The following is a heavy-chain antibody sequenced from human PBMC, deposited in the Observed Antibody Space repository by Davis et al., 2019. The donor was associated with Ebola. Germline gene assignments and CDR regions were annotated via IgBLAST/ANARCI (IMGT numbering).Heavy chain of an antibody. CDR3: AGDLEVDYYGSGSYSYFDY. CDR2: IIPIFGTA. Sequence: SVKLSCNASGGTFSSYAISWVRQAPGQGLEWMGGIIPIFGTANYAQKFQGRVTITADESTSTAYMELSSLRSEDTAVYYCAGDLEVDYYGSGSYSYFDYWGQGTLVTVSS. D-gene: IGHD3-10*01. J-gene: IGHJ4*02. V-gene: IGHV1-69*13. CDR1: GGTFSSYA.